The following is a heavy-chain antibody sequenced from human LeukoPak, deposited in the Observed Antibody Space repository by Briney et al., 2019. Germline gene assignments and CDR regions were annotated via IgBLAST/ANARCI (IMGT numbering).Heavy chain of an antibody. V-gene: IGHV3-48*04. D-gene: IGHD5-12*01. CDR2: ISSSGSTI. J-gene: IGHJ6*04. CDR1: GFTFSSYS. CDR3: ARDMGTSYSGYDS. Sequence: PGGSLRLSCAASGFTFSSYSMNWVRQAPGKGLEWVSCISSSGSTIYYADSVKGRFTISRDNAKNSLYLQMNSLRAEDTAVYYCARDMGTSYSGYDSWGKGTTVTVSS.